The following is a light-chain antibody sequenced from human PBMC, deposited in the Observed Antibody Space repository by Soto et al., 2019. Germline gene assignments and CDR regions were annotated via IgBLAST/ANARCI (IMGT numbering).Light chain of an antibody. Sequence: QSVLTQPPSVSGAPGQRVTISCTGRSSNIGAGYDVHWYQQLPGTAPKLLIFGNSNRPSGVPDRFSGSKSGTSASLAITGLQAEDEADYYCQSFDRSLSVVVFGGGTKLTVL. J-gene: IGLJ2*01. CDR3: QSFDRSLSVVV. V-gene: IGLV1-40*01. CDR2: GNS. CDR1: SSNIGAGYD.